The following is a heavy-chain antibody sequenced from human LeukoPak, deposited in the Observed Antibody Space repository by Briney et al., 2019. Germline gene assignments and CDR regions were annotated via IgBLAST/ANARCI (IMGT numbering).Heavy chain of an antibody. D-gene: IGHD3-10*01. CDR3: ARGVLLICY. Sequence: GGSLTLSCAVSGFTFSRYAMSWVRQAPGKGLEWVSSICDSGGSTYYADSVKRGFTISRENYKNTLYLQMSTRRAEDTAVYYCARGVLLICYWGQGTLVTVSS. CDR2: ICDSGGST. CDR1: GFTFSRYA. J-gene: IGHJ4*02. V-gene: IGHV3-23*01.